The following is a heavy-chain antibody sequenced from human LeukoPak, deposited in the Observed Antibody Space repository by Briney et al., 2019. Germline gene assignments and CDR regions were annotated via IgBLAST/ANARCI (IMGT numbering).Heavy chain of an antibody. CDR1: GFTFSSYS. Sequence: GGSLRLSCAASGFTFSSYSMNWVRQAPGKGLVWVSRINSDGSSTSYADSVKGRFTISRDNAKNTLYLQMNSLRAEDTAVYYCARGDYGDYTIDYWGQGTLVTVSS. D-gene: IGHD4-17*01. J-gene: IGHJ4*02. CDR3: ARGDYGDYTIDY. CDR2: INSDGSST. V-gene: IGHV3-74*01.